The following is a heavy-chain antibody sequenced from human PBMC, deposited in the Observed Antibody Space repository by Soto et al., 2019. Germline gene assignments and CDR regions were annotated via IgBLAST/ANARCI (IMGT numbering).Heavy chain of an antibody. D-gene: IGHD1-1*01. CDR2: TSYDGSTT. J-gene: IGHJ4*02. CDR1: GFTFNNYG. CDR3: AKGGLLTIMYYFDY. Sequence: LRLSCAASGFTFNNYGMHWVRQAPSKGLEWVAITSYDGSTTYYADSVKGRFTISRDNSKNTLYLQMNSLRVEDTAVYYCAKGGLLTIMYYFDYWGQGTPVTVSS. V-gene: IGHV3-30*18.